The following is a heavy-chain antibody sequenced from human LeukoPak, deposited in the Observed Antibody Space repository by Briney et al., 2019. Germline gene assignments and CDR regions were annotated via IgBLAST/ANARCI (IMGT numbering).Heavy chain of an antibody. CDR3: ARDDSSSWTTFDY. CDR1: GGSFSGYY. D-gene: IGHD6-13*01. V-gene: IGHV4-34*01. J-gene: IGHJ4*02. CDR2: INHSGST. Sequence: SETLSLTCAVYGGSFSGYYWSWIRQPPGKGLEWIGEINHSGSTNYNPSLKSRVTISVDTSKNQFSLKLSSVTAADTAVYYCARDDSSSWTTFDYWGQGTLVTVSS.